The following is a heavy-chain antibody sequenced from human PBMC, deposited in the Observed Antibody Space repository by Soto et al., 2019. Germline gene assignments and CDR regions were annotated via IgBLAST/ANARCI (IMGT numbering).Heavy chain of an antibody. CDR3: VRSSCGCDCYILDYYYYGMDV. CDR1: GFTFSDYS. D-gene: IGHD2-21*02. Sequence: PGGSLRLSCAASGFTFSDYSMNWVRQAPGKGLEWISYISSGRRGSRSQMYDADSVQGRFTISRDNAKNTLFLQMDSLRAEDTAVYYCVRSSCGCDCYILDYYYYGMDVWGQGTTVTVSS. CDR2: ISSGRRGSRSQM. V-gene: IGHV3-21*06. J-gene: IGHJ6*02.